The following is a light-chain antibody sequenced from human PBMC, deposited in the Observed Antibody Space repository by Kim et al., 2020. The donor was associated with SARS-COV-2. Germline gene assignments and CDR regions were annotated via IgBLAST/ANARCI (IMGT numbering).Light chain of an antibody. Sequence: GQSVTISCTGTSSDVGGYNYVSWYQQNPGKAPKVMIYDVSKRPSGVPDRFSGSKSGNTASLTVSGLQAEDEADYYCSSYAGSNNLVFGGGTQLTVL. J-gene: IGLJ2*01. CDR1: SSDVGGYNY. V-gene: IGLV2-8*01. CDR2: DVS. CDR3: SSYAGSNNLV.